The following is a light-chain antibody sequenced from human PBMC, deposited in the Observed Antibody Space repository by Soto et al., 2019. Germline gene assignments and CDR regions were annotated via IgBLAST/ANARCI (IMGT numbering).Light chain of an antibody. V-gene: IGKV3-11*01. Sequence: EIVLTQSPATLSLSPRERATLSCRASQTISSYLAWYQHKPGQAPRLLIYDTSNRATGIPARFSGIVSWTDLTLTISSLEPEDLAVYYCHQRSNWPLTFGGGTKVDIK. CDR3: HQRSNWPLT. CDR2: DTS. CDR1: QTISSY. J-gene: IGKJ4*01.